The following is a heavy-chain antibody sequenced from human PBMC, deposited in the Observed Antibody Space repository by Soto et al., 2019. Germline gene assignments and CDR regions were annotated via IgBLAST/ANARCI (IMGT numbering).Heavy chain of an antibody. CDR1: GFTFSSYG. D-gene: IGHD3-22*01. V-gene: IGHV3-33*01. CDR3: AREAMAYYYDSSGYYEHDY. J-gene: IGHJ4*02. CDR2: IWYDGSNK. Sequence: GGSLRLSCAASGFTFSSYGMHWVRQAPGKGLEWVAVIWYDGSNKYYADSVKGRFTISRDNSKNTLYLQMNSLRAEDTAVYYCAREAMAYYYDSSGYYEHDYWGQGTLVTVSS.